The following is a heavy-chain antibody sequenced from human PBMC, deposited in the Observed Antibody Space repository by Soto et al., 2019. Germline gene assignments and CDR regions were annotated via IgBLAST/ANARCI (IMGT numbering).Heavy chain of an antibody. CDR3: ARAGQLQLALDWFDL. D-gene: IGHD2-2*01. CDR1: GGSISSGGYY. CDR2: IYYSGST. V-gene: IGHV4-31*03. J-gene: IGHJ5*02. Sequence: PSETLSLTCTVSGGSISSGGYYWSWIRQHPGKGLEWIGYIYYSGSTYYNPSLKSRVTISVDTSKNQFSLKLSSVTAADTAVYYCARAGQLQLALDWFDLWCQGTRVTVLL.